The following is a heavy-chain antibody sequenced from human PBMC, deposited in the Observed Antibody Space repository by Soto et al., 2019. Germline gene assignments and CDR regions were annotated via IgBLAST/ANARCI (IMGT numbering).Heavy chain of an antibody. V-gene: IGHV3-53*01. J-gene: IGHJ6*02. CDR3: ARGIFLPPENIVVVVAAEWLYGMDV. Sequence: GGSLRLSCAASGFTVSSNYMSWVRQAPGKGLEWVSVIYSGGSTYYADSVKGRFTISRDNSKNTLYLQMNSLRAEDTAVYYCARGIFLPPENIVVVVAAEWLYGMDVWGQGTTVTVSS. CDR2: IYSGGST. CDR1: GFTVSSNY. D-gene: IGHD2-15*01.